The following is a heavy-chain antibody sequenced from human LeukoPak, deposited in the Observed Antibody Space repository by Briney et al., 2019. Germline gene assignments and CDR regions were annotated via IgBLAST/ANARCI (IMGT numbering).Heavy chain of an antibody. CDR1: GFTFDDYA. Sequence: GRSLRLSCAASGFTFDDYAMHWVRQAPGKGLEWVSGISWNSGSIGYADSVKGRFTISRDNAKNSLYLQMNSLRAEDTALYYCAKDGGYDSSGYYLGDDAFDIWGQGTMVTVSS. J-gene: IGHJ3*02. V-gene: IGHV3-9*01. CDR3: AKDGGYDSSGYYLGDDAFDI. D-gene: IGHD3-22*01. CDR2: ISWNSGSI.